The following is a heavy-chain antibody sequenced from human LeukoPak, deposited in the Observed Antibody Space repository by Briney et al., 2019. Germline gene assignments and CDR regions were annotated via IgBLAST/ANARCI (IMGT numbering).Heavy chain of an antibody. CDR1: GGSINNHY. V-gene: IGHV4-4*07. CDR3: ARDRLGSSSPTYFYYYMDV. J-gene: IGHJ6*03. CDR2: IYSDGRT. D-gene: IGHD6-6*01. Sequence: SETLSLTCTVSGGSINNHYWSWIRQPAGKALEWIGHIYSDGRTNYNPSLQSRVTMSVDTSSSHLSLVLTSVTAADTAVYYCARDRLGSSSPTYFYYYMDVWGRGTTVIVSS.